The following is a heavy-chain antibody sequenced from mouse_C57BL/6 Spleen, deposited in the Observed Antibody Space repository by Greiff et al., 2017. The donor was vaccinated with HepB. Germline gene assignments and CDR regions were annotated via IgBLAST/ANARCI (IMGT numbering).Heavy chain of an antibody. D-gene: IGHD4-1*01. J-gene: IGHJ4*01. Sequence: EVKLVESGPGLVKPSQSLSLTCSVTGYSITSGYYWNWIRQFPGNKLEWMGYISYDGSNNYNPSLKNRISITRDTSKNQFFLKLNSVTTEDTATYYCARKRNNWDYAMDYWGQGTSVTVSS. CDR1: GYSITSGYY. V-gene: IGHV3-6*01. CDR2: ISYDGSN. CDR3: ARKRNNWDYAMDY.